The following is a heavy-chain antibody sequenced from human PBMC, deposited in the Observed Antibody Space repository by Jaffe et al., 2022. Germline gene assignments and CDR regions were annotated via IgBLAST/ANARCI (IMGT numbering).Heavy chain of an antibody. CDR2: IYWSGGGA. D-gene: IGHD3-10*01. Sequence: EMQLVDSGGDLVHPGWSLRLSCAASGFTFHDYAMHWVRQTPGKGLEWVAGIYWSGGGAGYADSVKGRFTISRDKSDSSLYLQMNSLRYEDTGLYYCVKDTTPGGADYWGQGTLVTVSS. J-gene: IGHJ4*02. CDR3: VKDTTPGGADY. CDR1: GFTFHDYA. V-gene: IGHV3-9*01.